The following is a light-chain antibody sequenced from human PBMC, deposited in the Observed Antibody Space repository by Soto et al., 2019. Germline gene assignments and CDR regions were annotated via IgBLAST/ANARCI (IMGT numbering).Light chain of an antibody. CDR3: CSYAGSYV. CDR1: SSDFGGYNY. CDR2: DVS. Sequence: QSVLTQPRSVSGSPGQSVTICCTGTSSDFGGYNYVSWYQQHPGKAPKLMIYDVSKRPSGVPDRFSGSKSGNTASLTISGLQAEDEADYYCCSYAGSYVFGTGTKVTVL. J-gene: IGLJ1*01. V-gene: IGLV2-11*01.